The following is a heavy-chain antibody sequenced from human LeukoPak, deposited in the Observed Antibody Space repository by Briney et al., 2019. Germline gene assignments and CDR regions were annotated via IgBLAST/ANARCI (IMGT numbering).Heavy chain of an antibody. Sequence: DPEDGEPVYAQRFQGRITMTEDTSTDTAYMELNSLRSEDTAVYYCATVGAGPPRASASLGYWGQGTQVTVSS. J-gene: IGHJ4*02. V-gene: IGHV1-24*01. CDR2: DPEDGEP. D-gene: IGHD3-16*01. CDR3: ATVGAGPPRASASLGY.